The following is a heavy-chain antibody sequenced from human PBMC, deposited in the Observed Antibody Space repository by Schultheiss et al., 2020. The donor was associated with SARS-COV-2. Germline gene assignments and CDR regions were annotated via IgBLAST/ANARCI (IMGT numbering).Heavy chain of an antibody. Sequence: GESLKISCAASGFTFSGSAIHWVRQASGKGLEWVGRIRSKANSYATAYAASVKGRFTISRDDSKNTAYLLMNSLKSEDTAVYYCARDCSGSSCYTLGYWGQGTLVTVSS. V-gene: IGHV3-73*01. CDR3: ARDCSGSSCYTLGY. J-gene: IGHJ4*02. CDR2: IRSKANSYAT. CDR1: GFTFSGSA. D-gene: IGHD2-15*01.